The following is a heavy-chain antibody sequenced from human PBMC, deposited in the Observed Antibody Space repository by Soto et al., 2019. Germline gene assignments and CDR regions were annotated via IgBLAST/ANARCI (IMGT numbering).Heavy chain of an antibody. CDR3: SVMTTVTKELDNWKFDP. CDR1: GGSISSDGYY. Sequence: QVQLQESGPGLVKPSQTLSLTCTVSGGSISSDGYYWSWIRQHPGKGLEWIGYIYYSGSTYYNPSLKSRVTMSVDTSKNQFSLKLSSVTAADTAVYYCSVMTTVTKELDNWKFDPWGQGALVTVSS. J-gene: IGHJ5*02. V-gene: IGHV4-31*03. CDR2: IYYSGST. D-gene: IGHD4-17*01.